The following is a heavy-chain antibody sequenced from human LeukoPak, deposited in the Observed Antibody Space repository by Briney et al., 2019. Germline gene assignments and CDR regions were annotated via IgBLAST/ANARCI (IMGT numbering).Heavy chain of an antibody. CDR3: ARDQRGDGYNFYYFDY. CDR1: GGSISSGGYY. CDR2: IYYSGST. J-gene: IGHJ4*02. Sequence: PSETLSPTCTVSGGSISSGGYYWSWIRQHPGKGLEWIGYIYYSGSTYYNPSLKSRVTISVDTSKNQFSLKLSSVTAADTAVYYCARDQRGDGYNFYYFDYWGQGTLVTVSS. V-gene: IGHV4-31*03. D-gene: IGHD5-24*01.